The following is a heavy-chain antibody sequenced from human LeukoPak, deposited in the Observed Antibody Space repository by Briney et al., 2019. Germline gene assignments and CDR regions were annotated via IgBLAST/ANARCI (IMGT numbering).Heavy chain of an antibody. Sequence: GGSLRLSFSASGFTFSYYSMNWVRQAPGKGLEWVSYISSTSSTIYYTDSVKGRFTISRDNAENSLYLQMNSLRAEDTAMYYCARSQSLGYWGQGTLVTVSS. CDR1: GFTFSYYS. V-gene: IGHV3-48*04. J-gene: IGHJ4*02. CDR2: ISSTSSTI. D-gene: IGHD1-26*01. CDR3: ARSQSLGY.